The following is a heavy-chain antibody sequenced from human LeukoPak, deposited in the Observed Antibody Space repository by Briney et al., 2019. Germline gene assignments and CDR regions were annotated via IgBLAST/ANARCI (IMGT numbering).Heavy chain of an antibody. CDR2: ISAYNGNT. CDR3: ARTTYYDFWSGYYTDY. D-gene: IGHD3-3*01. V-gene: IGHV1-18*01. Sequence: ASVKVSCKASGYTFTSYGISWVRRAPGQGLEWIGWISAYNGNTNYAQKLQGRVTMTTDTSTSTAYMELRSLRSDDTAVYYCARTTYYDFWSGYYTDYWGQGTLVTVSS. CDR1: GYTFTSYG. J-gene: IGHJ4*02.